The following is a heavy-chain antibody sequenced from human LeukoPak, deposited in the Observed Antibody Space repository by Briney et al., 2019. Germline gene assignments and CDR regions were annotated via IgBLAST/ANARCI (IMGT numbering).Heavy chain of an antibody. Sequence: PGGSLRLSCAASGFTFSSYAMHWVRQTPGKGLEWVAVISYDGRNKYYAGSVKGRFTISRDNSKNTLYLQMNSLRAEDTAVYYCARGKHFDYWGQGTLVTVSS. CDR1: GFTFSSYA. CDR3: ARGKHFDY. V-gene: IGHV3-30*04. CDR2: ISYDGRNK. J-gene: IGHJ4*02.